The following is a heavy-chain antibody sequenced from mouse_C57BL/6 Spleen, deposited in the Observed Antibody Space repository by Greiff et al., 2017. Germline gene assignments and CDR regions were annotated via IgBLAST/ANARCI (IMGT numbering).Heavy chain of an antibody. V-gene: IGHV5-9-1*02. CDR3: TREGLLLRAWFAY. D-gene: IGHD1-1*01. CDR1: GFTFSSYA. Sequence: DVMLVESGGGLVKPGGSLKLSCAASGFTFSSYAMSWVRQTPEKRLELVAYISSGGDYIYYADTVKGRFTISRDNARNTLYLQMSSLKSEDTAMYYCTREGLLLRAWFAYWGQGTLVTVSA. J-gene: IGHJ3*01. CDR2: ISSGGDYI.